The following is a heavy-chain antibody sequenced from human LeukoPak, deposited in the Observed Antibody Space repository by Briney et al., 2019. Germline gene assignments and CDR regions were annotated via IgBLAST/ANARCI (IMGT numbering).Heavy chain of an antibody. CDR1: GYTFTSYD. J-gene: IGHJ3*02. Sequence: GASVKVSCKASGYTFTSYDINWVRQATGQGLEWMGWMNPNSGNTGYAQKFQGRVTMTRNTSISTAYMELSSLRSEDTAVYYCARGSPPYYYGSGSSHAFDIWGQGTMVTVSS. CDR3: ARGSPPYYYGSGSSHAFDI. D-gene: IGHD3-10*01. CDR2: MNPNSGNT. V-gene: IGHV1-8*01.